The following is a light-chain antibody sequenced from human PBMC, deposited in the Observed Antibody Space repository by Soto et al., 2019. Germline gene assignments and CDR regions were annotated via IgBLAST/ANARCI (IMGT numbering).Light chain of an antibody. Sequence: IVLTQSPATMSLSPGERATLSCRASQSVSSYLAWYKQKPGQAPRLLIYDASNRATGIPARFSGSGSGTDFTITISSLEPEDFAVYYCQQRSNWRYTFGQGTKLEIK. CDR2: DAS. J-gene: IGKJ2*01. CDR1: QSVSSY. V-gene: IGKV3-11*01. CDR3: QQRSNWRYT.